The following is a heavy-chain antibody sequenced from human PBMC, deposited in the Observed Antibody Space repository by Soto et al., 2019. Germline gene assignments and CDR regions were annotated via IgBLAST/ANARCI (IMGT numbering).Heavy chain of an antibody. CDR2: IYYSGST. V-gene: IGHV4-59*01. CDR1: GGSISSYY. CDR3: ARVYGGDLDY. Sequence: QVQLQESGPGLVKPSETLSLTCTVSGGSISSYYWSWIRQPPGKGLEWIGYIYYSGSTNYNPSLKSRVTISGDTSKNHSSLKLRSVTASDTAVYKWARVYGGDLDYWGQGPVVTVSS. J-gene: IGHJ4*02. D-gene: IGHD2-21*02.